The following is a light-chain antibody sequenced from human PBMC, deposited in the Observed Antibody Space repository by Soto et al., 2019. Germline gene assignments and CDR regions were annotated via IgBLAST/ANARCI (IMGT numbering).Light chain of an antibody. J-gene: IGKJ2*01. V-gene: IGKV3-15*01. CDR3: QQYKSWPYT. CDR1: QGVGST. CDR2: GAS. Sequence: EIVMTQSPATLSVSLGESATLSCRASQGVGSTLAWFQQKPGQPPRLLVYGASTRATGVPARFSGSESGTEFTLTVNSLHSEDIAVYYCQQYKSWPYTFGQGTKVDIK.